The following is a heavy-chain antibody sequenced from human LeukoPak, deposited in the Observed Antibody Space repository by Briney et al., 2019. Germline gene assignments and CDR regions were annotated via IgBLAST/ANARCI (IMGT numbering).Heavy chain of an antibody. CDR2: ISSNGGST. CDR1: GFTFSSYA. J-gene: IGHJ6*03. Sequence: GGSLRLSCAASGFTFSSYAMHWVRQAPGKGLEYVSAISSNGGSTYYANSVKGRFTISRDNSKNTLYLQMGSLRAEDMAVYYCARAAIAAAPYYYYYYMDVWGKGTTVTISS. V-gene: IGHV3-64*01. D-gene: IGHD6-13*01. CDR3: ARAAIAAAPYYYYYYMDV.